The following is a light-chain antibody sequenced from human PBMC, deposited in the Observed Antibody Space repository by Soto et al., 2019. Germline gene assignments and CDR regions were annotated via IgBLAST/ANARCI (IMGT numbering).Light chain of an antibody. CDR2: VGTGGIVG. Sequence: QSVLTQPPSASASLGASVTLTRTLSSGYSNYKVDWYQQRPGKGPRFVMRVGTGGIVGSKGDGIPDRFSVLGSGLNRYLTIKNIQEEDESDYHCGADHGSGSNFVQVVFGGGTKLTVL. CDR3: GADHGSGSNFVQVV. V-gene: IGLV9-49*01. J-gene: IGLJ2*01. CDR1: SGYSNYK.